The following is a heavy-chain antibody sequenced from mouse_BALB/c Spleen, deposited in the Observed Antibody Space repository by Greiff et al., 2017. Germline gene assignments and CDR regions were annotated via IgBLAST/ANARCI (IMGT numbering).Heavy chain of an antibody. J-gene: IGHJ3*01. Sequence: QVQLKESGPGLVAPSQSLSITCTVSGFSLTSYGVHWVRQPPGKGLEWLGVIWAGGSTNYNSALMSRLSISKDNSKSQVFLKMNSLQTDDTAMYYCARDKDFPAWFAYWGQGTLVTVSA. CDR2: IWAGGST. CDR3: ARDKDFPAWFAY. V-gene: IGHV2-9*02. CDR1: GFSLTSYG.